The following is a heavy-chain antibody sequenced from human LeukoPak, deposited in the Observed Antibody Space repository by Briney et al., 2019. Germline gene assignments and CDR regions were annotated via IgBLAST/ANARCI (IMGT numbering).Heavy chain of an antibody. V-gene: IGHV3-23*01. D-gene: IGHD2-15*01. CDR2: ISNNGGNT. CDR1: GFIFSSSA. J-gene: IGHJ4*02. CDR3: AKQLGSSSDSSCYFAY. Sequence: GGSLRFSCAASGFIFSSSAMSWVRQAPGKGVEWVSAISNNGGNTYYADSVGGGSTISRDNSKSTQCLQMNSLKSNNTAVYYCAKQLGSSSDSSCYFAYWGQGTLVTVSS.